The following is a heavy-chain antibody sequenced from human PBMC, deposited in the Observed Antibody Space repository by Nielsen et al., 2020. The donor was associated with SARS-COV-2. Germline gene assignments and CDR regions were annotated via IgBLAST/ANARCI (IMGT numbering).Heavy chain of an antibody. V-gene: IGHV3-30*04. CDR1: GFTFSSHA. D-gene: IGHD2-2*01. Sequence: GGSLRLSCAASGFTFSSHALHWVRQAPGKGLQWLAIISYDGTDHYADSVKGRFTISRDNSKNTVYLQLNSLKPEDTAVYYCARETIDHTSSFVDYWGQGTLVTVSS. CDR2: ISYDGTDH. J-gene: IGHJ4*02. CDR3: ARETIDHTSSFVDY.